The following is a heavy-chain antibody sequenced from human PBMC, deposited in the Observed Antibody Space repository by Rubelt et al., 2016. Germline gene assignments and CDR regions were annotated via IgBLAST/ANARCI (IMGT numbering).Heavy chain of an antibody. D-gene: IGHD5-24*01. Sequence: VQPGGSLRLPCAASGFTFSNYAMSWVRQAPGKGLEWVAAISYSGGDTYYADSVKGRFTISRDNSKNTLYLQMNSLRADDTAVYYCIREISHWGQGTLVTVSS. V-gene: IGHV3-23*01. J-gene: IGHJ4*02. CDR2: ISYSGGDT. CDR3: IREISH. CDR1: GFTFSNYA.